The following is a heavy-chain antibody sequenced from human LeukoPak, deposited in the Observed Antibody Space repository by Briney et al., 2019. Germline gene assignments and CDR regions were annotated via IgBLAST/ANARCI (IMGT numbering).Heavy chain of an antibody. D-gene: IGHD2-2*01. J-gene: IGHJ4*02. CDR3: ARAPQEVVPAALDY. Sequence: SDTLSLTCTVSGGSISSYYWGWIRQPPGKGLEWIGSIYHSGSTYYNPSLKSRVTISVDTSKNQFSLKLSSVTAANTAVYYCARAPQEVVPAALDYWGQGTLVTVSS. CDR2: IYHSGST. V-gene: IGHV4-38-2*02. CDR1: GGSISSYY.